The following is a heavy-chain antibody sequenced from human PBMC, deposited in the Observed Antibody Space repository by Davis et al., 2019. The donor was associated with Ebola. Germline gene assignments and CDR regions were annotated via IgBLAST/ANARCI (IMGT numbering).Heavy chain of an antibody. Sequence: SVKVSCKASGYTFTNYGITWVRQAPGQGLEWMGRIIPILGIANYAQKFQGRVTITADKSTSTAYMELSSLRSEDTAVYYCAGALAMVTIDYWGQGTLVTVSS. CDR2: IIPILGIA. J-gene: IGHJ4*02. CDR3: AGALAMVTIDY. V-gene: IGHV1-69*04. D-gene: IGHD5-18*01. CDR1: GYTFTNYG.